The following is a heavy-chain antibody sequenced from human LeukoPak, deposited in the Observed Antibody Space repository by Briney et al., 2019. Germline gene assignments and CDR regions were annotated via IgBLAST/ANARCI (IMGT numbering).Heavy chain of an antibody. Sequence: GESLKISCKASGYRFTSYWIGLVREMPGKVLEWVGIISPSDSDARYSPSFQGQVTISADKSINTAYLQWSSMKASDTVIFFCARRKYDILTGYYNDYFDYWGQGTLVTVSS. D-gene: IGHD3-9*01. CDR1: GYRFTSYW. J-gene: IGHJ4*02. CDR2: ISPSDSDA. CDR3: ARRKYDILTGYYNDYFDY. V-gene: IGHV5-51*01.